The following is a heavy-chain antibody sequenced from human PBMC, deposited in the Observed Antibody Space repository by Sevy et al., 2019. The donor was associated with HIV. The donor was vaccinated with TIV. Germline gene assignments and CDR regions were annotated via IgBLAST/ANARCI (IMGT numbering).Heavy chain of an antibody. V-gene: IGHV3-13*01. CDR3: ARACTAAGYKSGPIDAFDV. Sequence: GGSLRLSCAASGFTFSTYDVHWVRQVAGEGLEWVSGIGTLLDTYYVASVKGRFIISRDNAKNSLFLQMNSLRAGDTAIYYCARACTAAGYKSGPIDAFDVWGQGTVVTVSS. CDR2: IGTLLDT. CDR1: GFTFSTYD. D-gene: IGHD6-13*01. J-gene: IGHJ3*01.